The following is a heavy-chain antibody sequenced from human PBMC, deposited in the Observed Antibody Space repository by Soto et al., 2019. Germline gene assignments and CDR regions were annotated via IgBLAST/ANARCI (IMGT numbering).Heavy chain of an antibody. D-gene: IGHD3-22*01. CDR3: AREQYYYDSSGYTY. CDR2: ITSSSSTI. V-gene: IGHV3-48*02. CDR1: GFTFSSYS. Sequence: EVQLVESGGGLVQPGGSLRLSCAASGFTFSSYSMNWVRQAPGKGLELVSYITSSSSTIYYADSVKGRFTISRDNAKNSLYLQMNSLIDEDTAVYYCAREQYYYDSSGYTYWGQGTLVTVSS. J-gene: IGHJ4*02.